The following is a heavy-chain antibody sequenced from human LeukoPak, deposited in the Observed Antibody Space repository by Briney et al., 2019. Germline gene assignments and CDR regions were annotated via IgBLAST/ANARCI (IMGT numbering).Heavy chain of an antibody. V-gene: IGHV3-23*01. CDR1: GFTFSTYA. J-gene: IGHJ3*02. D-gene: IGHD6-19*01. Sequence: GGSLRLSCAASGFTFSTYAMSWVRQAPGKGLEWVSVISGSGGSTYYADSVKGRFTTSRDSSKNTLYLQMNSLRAEDTAIYYCAKDFRYSSALRGAPDIWGQGTMVTVSS. CDR3: AKDFRYSSALRGAPDI. CDR2: ISGSGGST.